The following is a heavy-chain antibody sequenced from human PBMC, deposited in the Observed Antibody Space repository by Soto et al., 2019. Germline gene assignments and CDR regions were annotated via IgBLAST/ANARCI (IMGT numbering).Heavy chain of an antibody. CDR1: GGSFSGYD. CDR2: INHSGST. Sequence: SETLSLTCAVYGGSFSGYDWSWIRQPPGKGLEWIGEINHSGSTNYNPYLKSRVTISVDTSKNQFSLKLSSVTAADTAVYYCARGGGGSLLLGRELDYGGQGTLVTVSS. D-gene: IGHD2-15*01. J-gene: IGHJ4*02. CDR3: ARGGGGSLLLGRELDY. V-gene: IGHV4-34*01.